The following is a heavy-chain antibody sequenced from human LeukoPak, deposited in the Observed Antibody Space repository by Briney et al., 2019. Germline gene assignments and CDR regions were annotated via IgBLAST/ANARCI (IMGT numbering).Heavy chain of an antibody. D-gene: IGHD2-2*01. CDR3: AREICSSTSCAGNWFDP. Sequence: SETLSLTCTVSGGSISSYYWSWIRQPPGKGLEWIGYIYYSGSTNYNPSLKSRVAISVDTSKNQFSLKLSSVTAADTAVYYCAREICSSTSCAGNWFDPWGQGTLVTVSS. CDR2: IYYSGST. V-gene: IGHV4-59*01. J-gene: IGHJ5*02. CDR1: GGSISSYY.